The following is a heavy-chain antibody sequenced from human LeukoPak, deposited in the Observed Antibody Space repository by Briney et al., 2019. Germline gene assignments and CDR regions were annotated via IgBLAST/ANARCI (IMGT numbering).Heavy chain of an antibody. CDR2: IRDKANSYST. D-gene: IGHD1-26*01. Sequence: GGSLRLSCAASGFTFSDHYMQWVRQAPGKGLEWVGRIRDKANSYSTEYAASVKGRFTISRDDSEKSMYLQMNSLRTEDTAVYYCARERWRSGSYHDGFDIWGQGTLVTVSS. J-gene: IGHJ3*02. V-gene: IGHV3-72*01. CDR1: GFTFSDHY. CDR3: ARERWRSGSYHDGFDI.